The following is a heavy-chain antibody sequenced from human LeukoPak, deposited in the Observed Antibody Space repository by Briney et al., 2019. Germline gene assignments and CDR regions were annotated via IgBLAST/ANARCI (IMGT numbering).Heavy chain of an antibody. CDR3: ASVEAGNGGNTFDI. CDR2: IYVGDSDA. CDR1: GYSFANSW. Sequence: GESLKISCKDSGYSFANSWIGWVRQMPGKGLEYMGIIYVGDSDARYSPSFQGRVTISADKSITTAYLQWSSLKASDTAMYYCASVEAGNGGNTFDIWGQGTMVTVSS. V-gene: IGHV5-51*01. D-gene: IGHD6-19*01. J-gene: IGHJ3*02.